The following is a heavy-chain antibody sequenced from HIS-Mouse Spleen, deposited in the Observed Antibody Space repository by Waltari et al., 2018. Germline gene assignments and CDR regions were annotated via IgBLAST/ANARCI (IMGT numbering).Heavy chain of an antibody. CDR3: AREIPYSSSWYDWYFDL. J-gene: IGHJ2*01. Sequence: QLPLQESGPGLVKPSETLSLTCTVPGGLLRRSSYQWVWIRQPPGKGLEWIGSIYYSGSTYYNPSLKSRVTISVDTSKNQFSLKLSSVTAADTAVYYCAREIPYSSSWYDWYFDLWGRDTLVTVSS. V-gene: IGHV4-39*07. CDR2: IYYSGST. D-gene: IGHD6-13*01. CDR1: GGLLRRSSYQ.